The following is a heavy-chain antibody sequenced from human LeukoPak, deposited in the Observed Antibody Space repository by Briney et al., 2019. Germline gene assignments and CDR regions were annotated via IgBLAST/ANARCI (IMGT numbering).Heavy chain of an antibody. Sequence: GGSLRLSCAASGFRFSSHTMIWVRQAPGQGLEWVSAISASGGSTYYADSLKGRFTIFRDNSKDTVYLQMNNLRAEDTALYYCAKDFYQRSSRTNTDHHYYAMDVWGQGTTVTVSS. V-gene: IGHV3-23*01. CDR1: GFRFSSHT. CDR3: AKDFYQRSSRTNTDHHYYAMDV. J-gene: IGHJ6*02. CDR2: ISASGGST. D-gene: IGHD2-2*01.